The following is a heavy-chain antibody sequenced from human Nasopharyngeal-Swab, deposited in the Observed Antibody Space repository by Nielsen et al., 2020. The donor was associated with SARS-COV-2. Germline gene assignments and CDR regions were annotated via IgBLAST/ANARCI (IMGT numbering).Heavy chain of an antibody. CDR2: INPDGDST. CDR1: GFTFSRYW. J-gene: IGHJ4*02. Sequence: GSLKISCAASGFTFSRYWMHWVRQIPGKGLMWVSRINPDGDSTPHADSVKGRFTTSRDNAKNSFYLQMNSLRAEDTAVYYCARGGDILGVYYFDYWGQGTLVTVSS. CDR3: ARGGDILGVYYFDY. V-gene: IGHV3-74*01. D-gene: IGHD1-26*01.